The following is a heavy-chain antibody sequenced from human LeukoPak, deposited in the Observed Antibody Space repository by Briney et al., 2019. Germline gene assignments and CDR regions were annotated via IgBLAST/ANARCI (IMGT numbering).Heavy chain of an antibody. D-gene: IGHD5/OR15-5a*01. V-gene: IGHV3-23*01. CDR3: AKRRELRGSTIDY. CDR2: ISGSGGST. J-gene: IGHJ4*02. Sequence: QTGGSLRLSCAASGFTFSSYGMSWVRQAPGKGLEWVSAISGSGGSTYYADSVEGRFTISRDNSKNTLYLQMNSLRAEDTAVYYCAKRRELRGSTIDYWGQGTLVTVSS. CDR1: GFTFSSYG.